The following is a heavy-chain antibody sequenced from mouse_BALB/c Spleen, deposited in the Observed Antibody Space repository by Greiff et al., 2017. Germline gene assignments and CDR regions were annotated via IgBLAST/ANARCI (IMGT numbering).Heavy chain of an antibody. CDR2: INPYNDGT. D-gene: IGHD2-4*01. CDR3: AKGGDYDWYFDV. CDR1: GYTFTSYV. V-gene: IGHV1-14*01. Sequence: EVKLQESGPELVKPGASVKMSCKASGYTFTSYVMHWVKQKPGQGLEWIGYINPYNDGTKYNEKFKGKATLTSDKSSSTAYMELSSLTSEDSAVYYCAKGGDYDWYFDVWGAGTTVTVSS. J-gene: IGHJ1*01.